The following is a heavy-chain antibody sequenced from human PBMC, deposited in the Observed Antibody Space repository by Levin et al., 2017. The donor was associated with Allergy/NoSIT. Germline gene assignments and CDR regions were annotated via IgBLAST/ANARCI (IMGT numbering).Heavy chain of an antibody. D-gene: IGHD1-26*01. CDR1: GFSLSTSGVS. CDR2: IYWDDDY. Sequence: TLSLTLTCTFSGFSLSTSGVSVAWIRQLPGKALEWVAVIYWDDDYHYSPSLASRLTITKDTSNNQVVLTMTNMDPVDTATYYCAHNSPLRAWLSGSYDAFDYWGQGILVTVSS. J-gene: IGHJ4*02. CDR3: AHNSPLRAWLSGSYDAFDY. V-gene: IGHV2-5*02.